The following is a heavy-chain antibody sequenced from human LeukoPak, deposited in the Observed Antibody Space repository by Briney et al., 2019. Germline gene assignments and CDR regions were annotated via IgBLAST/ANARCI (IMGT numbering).Heavy chain of an antibody. D-gene: IGHD3/OR15-3a*01. CDR1: GFTFNTFA. CDR2: ISYDGNDK. V-gene: IGHV3-30*14. CDR3: ARDPRDRIFGPLDY. Sequence: GSLRLSCTVSGFTFNTFAMHWVRQSPGKGLEWVALISYDGNDKYYTDSVKGRFTISRDISKNTVYLQMNSLRPEDTAVYYCARDPRDRIFGPLDYWGQGTLVTVSS. J-gene: IGHJ4*02.